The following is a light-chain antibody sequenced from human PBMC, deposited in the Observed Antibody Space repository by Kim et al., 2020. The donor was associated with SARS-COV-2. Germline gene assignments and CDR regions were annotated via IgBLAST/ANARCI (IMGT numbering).Light chain of an antibody. Sequence: CAGNNIGTKHVHWYQQKSGQAPVTVLYKNGNLASVIPERFSGSNSGNTATLTISRAQAGDEADYYCQVWDSNTVVFGGGTKVTVL. CDR2: KNG. CDR3: QVWDSNTVV. CDR1: NIGTKH. V-gene: IGLV3-9*01. J-gene: IGLJ3*02.